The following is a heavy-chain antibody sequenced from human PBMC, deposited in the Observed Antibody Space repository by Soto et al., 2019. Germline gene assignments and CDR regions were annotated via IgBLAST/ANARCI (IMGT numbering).Heavy chain of an antibody. CDR3: ARSRLQGDF. D-gene: IGHD2-21*01. CDR1: GYTFIHYY. Sequence: QVQLVQSGAEVKKPGASVKVSCKASGYTFIHYYIHWVRQAPGQGLEWMDIINPNGGSTNYAQKFRGRVTVTSDTSPTTVSMELNSLGSDDTAVYFCARSRLQGDFWGQGTLVTVSS. V-gene: IGHV1-46*01. J-gene: IGHJ4*02. CDR2: INPNGGST.